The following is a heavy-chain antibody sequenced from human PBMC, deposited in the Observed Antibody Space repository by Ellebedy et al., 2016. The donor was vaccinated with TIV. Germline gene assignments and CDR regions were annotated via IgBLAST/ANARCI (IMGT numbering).Heavy chain of an antibody. CDR3: ARLSWQPSDS. J-gene: IGHJ4*02. CDR1: GFTFSTCS. Sequence: GGSLRLXXAASGFTFSTCSMNWVRQSPGKWLEWVSSISSSSNFIEYADSVKGRFPISRDNAKNSLYLQMNSLRAEDTAIYYCARLSWQPSDSWGQGTLVTVSS. D-gene: IGHD5/OR15-5a*01. V-gene: IGHV3-21*01. CDR2: ISSSSNFI.